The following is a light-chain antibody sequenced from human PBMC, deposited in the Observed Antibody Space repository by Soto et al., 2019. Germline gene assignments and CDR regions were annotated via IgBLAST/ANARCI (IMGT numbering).Light chain of an antibody. CDR1: SSNIGNNY. V-gene: IGLV1-51*01. CDR3: SSYTSINTQL. J-gene: IGLJ3*02. Sequence: QSVLTQPPSVSAAPGQKVTISCSGSSSNIGNNYVSWYQQLPGTAPKLLIYDNNKRPSGIPDRFSGSKSGTSATLGITGLQTGDEAYYYCSSYTSINTQLFGGGTKLTVL. CDR2: DNN.